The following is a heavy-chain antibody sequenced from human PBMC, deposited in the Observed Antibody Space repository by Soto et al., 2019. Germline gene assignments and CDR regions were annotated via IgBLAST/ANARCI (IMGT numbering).Heavy chain of an antibody. Sequence: QVQLVQSGAEVKKPGSSVNVSCKASGGTFSNYARSWVRQAPGQGLEWMGGIIPRFGPGRYAQKVQGRVTITADESTRTVFMELNTLRSEDTGIYYCAGPYSGTDYFSNGFDVWGQGTAVIVSS. CDR3: AGPYSGTDYFSNGFDV. CDR1: GGTFSNYA. J-gene: IGHJ6*02. D-gene: IGHD1-26*01. CDR2: IIPRFGPG. V-gene: IGHV1-69*01.